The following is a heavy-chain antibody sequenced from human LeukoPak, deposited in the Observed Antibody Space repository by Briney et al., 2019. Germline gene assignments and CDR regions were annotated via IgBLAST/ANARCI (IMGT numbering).Heavy chain of an antibody. J-gene: IGHJ4*02. V-gene: IGHV3-23*01. D-gene: IGHD2-8*01. CDR2: ISGSGGST. Sequence: PGGSLRLSCAASGFTFSSYAMSWVRQAPGKGLEWVSAISGSGGSTYYADSVKGRFTISRDNSKNTLYLQMNSLRAEDTAVYYCAKRATVYCTNGVCEDFDYWGQGTLVTVSS. CDR3: AKRATVYCTNGVCEDFDY. CDR1: GFTFSSYA.